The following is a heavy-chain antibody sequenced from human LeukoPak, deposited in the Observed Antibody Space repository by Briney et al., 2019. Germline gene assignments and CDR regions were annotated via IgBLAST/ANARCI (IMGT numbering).Heavy chain of an antibody. J-gene: IGHJ3*02. V-gene: IGHV4-4*07. CDR1: GGSISSYY. CDR2: IYTSGST. Sequence: SETLSLTCTVSGGSISSYYWSWIRQPAGKGLEWIRRIYTSGSTNYNPSLKSRVTMSVDTSKNQFSLKLSSVTAADTAVYYCARDRWELPAFDIWGQGTMVTVSS. CDR3: ARDRWELPAFDI. D-gene: IGHD2-15*01.